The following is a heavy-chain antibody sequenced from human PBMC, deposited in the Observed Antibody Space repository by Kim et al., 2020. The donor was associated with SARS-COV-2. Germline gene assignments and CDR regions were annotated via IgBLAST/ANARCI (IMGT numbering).Heavy chain of an antibody. J-gene: IGHJ5*02. Sequence: SETLSLTCTVSGGPISSHYWSWIRQPPGKGLEWIGYILYSGSTNYNPSLKSRVTISVDTSKNQFPLKLSSVTAADTAVYYCARVRVANSATDPCGQGTLVTVSS. D-gene: IGHD1-7*01. CDR1: GGPISSHY. V-gene: IGHV4-59*11. CDR3: ARVRVANSATDP. CDR2: ILYSGST.